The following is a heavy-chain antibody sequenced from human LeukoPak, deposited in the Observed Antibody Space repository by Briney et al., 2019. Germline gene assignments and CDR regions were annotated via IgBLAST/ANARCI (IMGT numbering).Heavy chain of an antibody. J-gene: IGHJ4*02. D-gene: IGHD4-17*01. CDR1: GFTFSNYA. CDR3: AKLGMTTVTPFDY. CDR2: ISVGGGSA. Sequence: GGSLRLSCAASGFTFSNYAMSWVRQAPVKGLEWVSVISVGGGSAYYAYYPDSVKGRFIISRDNSKNTLYLQMNNLRVEDTAIYYCAKLGMTTVTPFDYWGQGTLVTVSS. V-gene: IGHV3-23*01.